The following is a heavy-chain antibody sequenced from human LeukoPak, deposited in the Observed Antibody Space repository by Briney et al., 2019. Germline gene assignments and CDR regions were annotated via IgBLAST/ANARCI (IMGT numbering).Heavy chain of an antibody. D-gene: IGHD4-17*01. CDR1: GFTVNSNY. CDR2: ISSSSSYI. J-gene: IGHJ4*02. V-gene: IGHV3-21*01. CDR3: ARRFDYGDYVDY. Sequence: PGGSLRLSCAASGFTVNSNYMTWVRQAPGKGLEWVSSISSSSSYIYYADSVKGRFTISRDNAKNSLYLQMNSLRAEDTAVYYCARRFDYGDYVDYWGQGTLVTVSS.